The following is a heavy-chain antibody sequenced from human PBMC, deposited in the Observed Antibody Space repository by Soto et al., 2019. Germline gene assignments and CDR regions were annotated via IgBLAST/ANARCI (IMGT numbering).Heavy chain of an antibody. V-gene: IGHV3-33*01. Sequence: QVQLVESGGGVVQPGRSLRLSCAASGFTFSSYGMHWVRQAPGKGLEWVAVIWYDGSNKYYADSVKGRFTISRDNSKNTLYLQMNSLRAEDTAVYYCARGEMATIGAGYFDYWGQGTLVTVSS. D-gene: IGHD5-12*01. CDR1: GFTFSSYG. CDR2: IWYDGSNK. CDR3: ARGEMATIGAGYFDY. J-gene: IGHJ4*02.